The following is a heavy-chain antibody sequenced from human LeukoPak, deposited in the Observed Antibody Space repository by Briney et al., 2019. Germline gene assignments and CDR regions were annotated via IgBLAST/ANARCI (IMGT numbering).Heavy chain of an antibody. J-gene: IGHJ3*02. V-gene: IGHV1-46*01. D-gene: IGHD2-8*01. CDR3: ARQRGGQYEDGFDM. CDR2: INPSGGST. Sequence: GASVKVSCKASGYTFTSSHIHWVRQAPGQGLEWMGIINPSGGSTSYAQKFQGRVIMTRDTSTSTVYMEISSLRSEDTAVYYCARQRGGQYEDGFDMWGQGTMVTVSS. CDR1: GYTFTSSH.